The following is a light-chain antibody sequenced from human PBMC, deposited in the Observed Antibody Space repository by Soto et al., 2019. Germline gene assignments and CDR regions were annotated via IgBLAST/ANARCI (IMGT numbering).Light chain of an antibody. J-gene: IGLJ1*01. CDR2: EGG. CDR1: SSDVGSYNL. V-gene: IGLV2-23*03. Sequence: QSALTQPASVSGSPGQSITISCTGTSSDVGSYNLVSWYQQHPGKAPKLMIYEGGKRPSGVSNRFSGSKSGNTASLTISGLQAEDEADYYCCSYAGSSTFSYVFGTGTKVTV. CDR3: CSYAGSSTFSYV.